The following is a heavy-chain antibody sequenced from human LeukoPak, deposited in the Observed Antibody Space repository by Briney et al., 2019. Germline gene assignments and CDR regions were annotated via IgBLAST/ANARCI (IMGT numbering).Heavy chain of an antibody. D-gene: IGHD6-25*01. Sequence: GGSLRLSCVASGFTFSNHAMTWFRQAPGKGLEWVSAISADAVDTFYAPSVKGRFTISRDNSKNTLYLQMNSLRAEDTAVYYCARDRSSGHFDYWGQGTLVTVSS. CDR1: GFTFSNHA. J-gene: IGHJ4*02. CDR2: ISADAVDT. CDR3: ARDRSSGHFDY. V-gene: IGHV3-23*01.